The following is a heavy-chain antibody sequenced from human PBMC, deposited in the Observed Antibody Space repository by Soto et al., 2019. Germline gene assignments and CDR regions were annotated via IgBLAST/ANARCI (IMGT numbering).Heavy chain of an antibody. D-gene: IGHD4-17*01. CDR2: TSGGGDVA. V-gene: IGHV3-23*01. J-gene: IGHJ2*01. Sequence: EVQLLESGGGLIQPGGSLRLSCSASGFTFITYAMNWVRQAPGKGLEWVSGTSGGGDVAVYAASVKGRFAISRDNSKNTLYLQMNSLRAEDTALYYCVKKSIGTVTNPVYWSFDLWGRGTLVTVSS. CDR1: GFTFITYA. CDR3: VKKSIGTVTNPVYWSFDL.